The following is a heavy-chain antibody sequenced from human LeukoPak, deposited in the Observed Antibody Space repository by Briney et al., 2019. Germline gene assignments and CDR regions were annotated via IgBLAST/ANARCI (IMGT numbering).Heavy chain of an antibody. Sequence: GGSLSLSCVASGFTFGRYWMSWVRQAPGKGVEGVANIKLDGSEKNYVDSVKGRFTISRDNTKNSLYLQMNSLRAEDTAVFYCARDQYDTWSRRGNFDSWGQGNRVIVSS. D-gene: IGHD3-3*01. J-gene: IGHJ4*02. V-gene: IGHV3-7*03. CDR3: ARDQYDTWSRRGNFDS. CDR2: IKLDGSEK. CDR1: GFTFGRYW.